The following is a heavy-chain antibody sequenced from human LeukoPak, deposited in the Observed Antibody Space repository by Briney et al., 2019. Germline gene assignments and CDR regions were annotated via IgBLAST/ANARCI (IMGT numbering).Heavy chain of an antibody. CDR3: AKGTSIAAAGVDY. J-gene: IGHJ4*02. V-gene: IGHV3-30-3*01. CDR1: GFTFSSFA. D-gene: IGHD6-13*01. Sequence: GRSLRLSCAASGFTFSSFAMHWVRQAPGKGLEWVAVISYDGSNRFYADSVKGRFTISRDNSKNTLYLQMNSLRAEDTAVYYCAKGTSIAAAGVDYWGQGTLVTVSS. CDR2: ISYDGSNR.